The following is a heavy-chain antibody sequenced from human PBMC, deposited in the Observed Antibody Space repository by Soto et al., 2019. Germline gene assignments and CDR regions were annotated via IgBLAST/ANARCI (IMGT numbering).Heavy chain of an antibody. CDR2: IYYSGST. Sequence: SETLSLTCTVSGGSISSYYWSWIRQPPGKGLEWIGYIYYSGSTNYNPSLKSRVTISVNTSKNQFSLKLSSVTAADTAVYYCARHLGYYDILTGYYNGGLFDYWGQGTLVTVSS. CDR1: GGSISSYY. D-gene: IGHD3-9*01. CDR3: ARHLGYYDILTGYYNGGLFDY. V-gene: IGHV4-59*08. J-gene: IGHJ4*02.